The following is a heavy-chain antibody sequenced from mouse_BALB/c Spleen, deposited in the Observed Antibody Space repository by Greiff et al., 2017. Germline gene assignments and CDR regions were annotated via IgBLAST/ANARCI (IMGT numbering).Heavy chain of an antibody. D-gene: IGHD1-2*01. CDR3: ARNSLLRDYAMDY. Sequence: EVQLVESGGGLVKPGGSLKLSCAASGFTFSSYAMSWVRQTPEKRLEWVATISSGGSYTYYPDSVKGRFTISRDNAKNTLYLQMSSLRSEDTAMYYCARNSLLRDYAMDYWGQGTSVTVSS. V-gene: IGHV5-9-3*01. CDR1: GFTFSSYA. CDR2: ISSGGSYT. J-gene: IGHJ4*01.